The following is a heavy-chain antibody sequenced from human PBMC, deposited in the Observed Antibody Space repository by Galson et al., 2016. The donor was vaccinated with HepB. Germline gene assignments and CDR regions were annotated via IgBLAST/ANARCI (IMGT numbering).Heavy chain of an antibody. Sequence: SLRLSCAASGFIFSGSGMHWVRQAPGKGLEWLAVIWYDGSQKYYIDSVKGRFTISRDNSKNMLYLEMNNLRGEDTAVYYCARDSGYNHFDYWGQGTLVTGSS. CDR1: GFIFSGSG. V-gene: IGHV3-33*01. D-gene: IGHD1-1*01. CDR2: IWYDGSQK. J-gene: IGHJ4*02. CDR3: ARDSGYNHFDY.